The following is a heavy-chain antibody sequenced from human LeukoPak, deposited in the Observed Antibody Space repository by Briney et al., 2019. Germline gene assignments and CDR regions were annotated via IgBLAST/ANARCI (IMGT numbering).Heavy chain of an antibody. V-gene: IGHV1-2*02. D-gene: IGHD2-15*01. Sequence: ASVKVSCKASGYTFTGYYIHWVRQAPGQGLEWLGWINPNRGGANYAQKFQGRVTMTRDTSISTVYMELSRLGSDDTAVYYCARRGDCSGGSCYSGFDPWGQGTLVTVSS. CDR1: GYTFTGYY. CDR3: ARRGDCSGGSCYSGFDP. CDR2: INPNRGGA. J-gene: IGHJ5*02.